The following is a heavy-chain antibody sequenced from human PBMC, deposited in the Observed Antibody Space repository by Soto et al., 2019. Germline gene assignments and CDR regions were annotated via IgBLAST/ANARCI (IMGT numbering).Heavy chain of an antibody. CDR2: IYYSGST. J-gene: IGHJ4*02. CDR1: GGSISSGDYY. V-gene: IGHV4-30-4*01. D-gene: IGHD5-18*01. Sequence: SETLSLTCTVSGGSISSGDYYWSWIRQPPGKGLEWIGYIYYSGSTYYNPSLKSRVTISVDTSKNQFSLKLSSVTAADTAVYYCARQEDTAMVYFDYWGQGTLVTVSS. CDR3: ARQEDTAMVYFDY.